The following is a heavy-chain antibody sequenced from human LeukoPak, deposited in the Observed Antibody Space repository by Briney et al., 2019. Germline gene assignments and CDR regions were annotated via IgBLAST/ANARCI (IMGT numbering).Heavy chain of an antibody. J-gene: IGHJ5*02. CDR1: GGSISSGSYY. D-gene: IGHD3-3*01. CDR2: IYTSGST. V-gene: IGHV4-61*02. Sequence: SQTLSLTCTVSGGSISSGSYYWSWIRQPAGKGLEWIGRIYTSGSTNYNPSLKSRVTISVDTSKNQFSLKLSSVTAADTAVYYCARDASQDFWSGSAFDPWGQGTLVTVSS. CDR3: ARDASQDFWSGSAFDP.